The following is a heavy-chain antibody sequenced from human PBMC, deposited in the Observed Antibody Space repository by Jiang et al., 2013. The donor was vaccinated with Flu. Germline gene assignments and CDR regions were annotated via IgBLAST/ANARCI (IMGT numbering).Heavy chain of an antibody. J-gene: IGHJ4*02. V-gene: IGHV3-64*01. CDR2: ISSNGGST. Sequence: RLSCAASGFTFSSYAMHWVRQAPGKGLEYVSAISSNGGSTYYANSVKGRFTISRDNSKNTLYLQMGSLRAEDMAVYYCARETLTGYYSYYFDYWGQGTLVTVSS. CDR3: ARETLTGYYSYYFDY. D-gene: IGHD3-9*01. CDR1: GFTFSSYA.